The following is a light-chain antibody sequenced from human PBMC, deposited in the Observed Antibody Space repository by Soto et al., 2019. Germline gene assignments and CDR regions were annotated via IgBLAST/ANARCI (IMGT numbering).Light chain of an antibody. CDR2: GAS. V-gene: IGKV3-20*01. Sequence: EIVLTESPGTLSLSPGERTTLSCRASQSVSSSYLDWYQQKPGQAPRLLIYGASSRTTGIPDRFSGSGSGTDFTLTISRLEPEDFAVYYCQQYDSSRPYTFGQGTKLEIK. J-gene: IGKJ2*01. CDR3: QQYDSSRPYT. CDR1: QSVSSSY.